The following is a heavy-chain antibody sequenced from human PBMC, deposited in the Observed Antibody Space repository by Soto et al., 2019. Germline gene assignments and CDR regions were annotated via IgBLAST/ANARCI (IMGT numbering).Heavy chain of an antibody. CDR2: ISWNSGGI. CDR1: GFTFDDYA. J-gene: IGHJ4*02. Sequence: DVQLVESGGGLVQPGRSLRLSCAASGFTFDDYAMHWVRQAPGKGLEWVSGISWNSGGIGNADSVKGRFTNSRDNAKNSLYLRMNGLRAEDTALYYSAKHMGGSYRHTIPFDYWGQGTLVTVSS. CDR3: AKHMGGSYRHTIPFDY. D-gene: IGHD3-16*02. V-gene: IGHV3-9*01.